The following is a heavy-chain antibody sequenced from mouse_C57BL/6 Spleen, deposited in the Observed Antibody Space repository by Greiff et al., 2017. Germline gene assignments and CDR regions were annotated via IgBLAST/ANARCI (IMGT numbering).Heavy chain of an antibody. Sequence: QVQLQQPGAELVKPGASVKMSCKASGYTFTSYWITWVKQRPGQGLEWIGDIYPGSGSTNYNEKFKGKATLTVDTSSNTAYMQLRSRTSEDSAVYYWTRPAQAVFAMCCWGTGASGTVSS. D-gene: IGHD3-2*02. CDR1: GYTFTSYW. J-gene: IGHJ4*01. V-gene: IGHV1-55*01. CDR2: IYPGSGST. CDR3: TRPAQAVFAMCC.